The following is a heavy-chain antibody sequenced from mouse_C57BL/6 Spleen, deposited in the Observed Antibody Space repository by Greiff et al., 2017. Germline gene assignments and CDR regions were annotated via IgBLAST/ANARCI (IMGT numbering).Heavy chain of an antibody. CDR1: GYTFTDYN. D-gene: IGHD1-1*01. J-gene: IGHJ2*01. Sequence: DVKLQESGPELVKPGASVKIPCKASGYTFTDYNMDWVKQSHGKSLEWIGDINPNNGGTNYNQKFKGKATLTVDKSSSTAYMELGSLTSEDTAVYYCARSLFITTGHYFDYWGQGTTLTVSS. V-gene: IGHV1-18*01. CDR2: INPNNGGT. CDR3: ARSLFITTGHYFDY.